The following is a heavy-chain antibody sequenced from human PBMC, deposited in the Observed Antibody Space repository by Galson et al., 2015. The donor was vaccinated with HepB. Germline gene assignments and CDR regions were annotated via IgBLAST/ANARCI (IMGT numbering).Heavy chain of an antibody. CDR2: IIPIFGIA. V-gene: IGHV1-69*13. CDR1: GGTFSSYA. J-gene: IGHJ6*02. CDR3: AGGYSGYEKKASLSKYYYYGMDV. D-gene: IGHD5-12*01. Sequence: SVKVSCKASGGTFSSYAISWVRQAPGQGLEWMGGIIPIFGIANYAQKFQGRVTITADESTSTAYMELSSLRSEDTAVYYCAGGYSGYEKKASLSKYYYYGMDVWGQGTTVTVSS.